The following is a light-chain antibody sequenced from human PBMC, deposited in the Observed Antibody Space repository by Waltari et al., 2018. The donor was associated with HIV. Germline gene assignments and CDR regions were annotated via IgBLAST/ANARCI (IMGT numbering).Light chain of an antibody. V-gene: IGLV1-44*01. CDR2: RNN. CDR3: AAWDDSLNGPV. J-gene: IGLJ2*01. Sequence: QSVLTQSPSASGTPGQRVTISCSGSGSNIGSNNVHWYQQVPGTAPKLRIYRNNRRPSGVPDRFAGSNSGASPSLGISGLHAEDEADYYWAAWDDSLNGPVFGGGTRLTVL. CDR1: GSNIGSNN.